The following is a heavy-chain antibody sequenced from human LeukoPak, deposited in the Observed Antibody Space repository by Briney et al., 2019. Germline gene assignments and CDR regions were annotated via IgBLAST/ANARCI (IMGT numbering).Heavy chain of an antibody. CDR1: GGSINSYY. J-gene: IGHJ6*02. CDR3: ARDVYSSGWYRYGMDV. D-gene: IGHD6-19*01. Sequence: SETLSLTCTVSGGSINSYYWSWIRQPPGKGLEWIGYIYYSGSTNYNPSLKSRVTISVDTSKNQFSLKLSSVTAADTAVYYCARDVYSSGWYRYGMDVWGQGTTVTVSS. V-gene: IGHV4-59*01. CDR2: IYYSGST.